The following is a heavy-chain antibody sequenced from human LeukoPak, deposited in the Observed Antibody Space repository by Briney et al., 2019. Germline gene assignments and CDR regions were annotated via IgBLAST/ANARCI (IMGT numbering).Heavy chain of an antibody. D-gene: IGHD4-17*01. CDR2: ISAYNGNT. CDR1: GYTVTNYV. J-gene: IGHJ6*02. CDR3: ARAELENDSGDYVWRYGMDV. Sequence: ASVKVSCKASGYTVTNYVNSWVRQAPGHGLEWMGWISAYNGNTNYAQKLQGRVTMTTDTSTSTAYMELRSLRSDDTAVYYCARAELENDSGDYVWRYGMDVWGQGTTVTVSS. V-gene: IGHV1-18*01.